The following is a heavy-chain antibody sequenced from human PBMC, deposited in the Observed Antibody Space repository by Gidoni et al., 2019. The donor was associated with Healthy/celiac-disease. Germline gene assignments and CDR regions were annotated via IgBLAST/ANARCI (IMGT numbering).Heavy chain of an antibody. D-gene: IGHD6-19*01. J-gene: IGHJ5*02. CDR2: IIPILGIA. Sequence: QVQLGQSGAEVRKPGSSVKVSCKASGGTISSYAISWVGQAPVQGLEWMGRIIPILGIANYAQKFQGRVTITADKSTSTAYMELSSLRSEDTAVYYCARGSIAVARNWFDPWGQGTLVTVSS. CDR1: GGTISSYA. CDR3: ARGSIAVARNWFDP. V-gene: IGHV1-69*09.